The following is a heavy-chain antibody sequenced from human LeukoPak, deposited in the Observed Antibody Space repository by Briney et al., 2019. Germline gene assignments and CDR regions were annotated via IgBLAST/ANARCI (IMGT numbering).Heavy chain of an antibody. J-gene: IGHJ5*02. CDR2: ISGSGGST. Sequence: SGGSLRLSCAASGFTFSSYAMSWVRQAPGKGLEWVSAISGSGGSTYYADSVKGRFTISRDNSKNTLYLQMNSLRAEDTAVYYCARDLRISSSLRWFDPWGQGTLVAVSS. CDR3: ARDLRISSSLRWFDP. CDR1: GFTFSSYA. D-gene: IGHD6-13*01. V-gene: IGHV3-23*01.